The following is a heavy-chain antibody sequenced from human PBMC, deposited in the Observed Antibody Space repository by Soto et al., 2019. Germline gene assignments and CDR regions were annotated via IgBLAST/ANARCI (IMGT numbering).Heavy chain of an antibody. V-gene: IGHV3-30*18. CDR1: GFTFSDYA. CDR2: VSHDGRNT. CDR3: AKGGPPWLLTSAFNY. Sequence: VQLVESGGGVVQPGRSLRLSCAASGFTFSDYAMHWVRQAPGKGLEWVAVVSHDGRNTHYADSVKGRFTISRDSSKNTVSLEMTSLRPEDTAVYYCAKGGPPWLLTSAFNYWGQGALVTVSS. D-gene: IGHD6-19*01. J-gene: IGHJ4*02.